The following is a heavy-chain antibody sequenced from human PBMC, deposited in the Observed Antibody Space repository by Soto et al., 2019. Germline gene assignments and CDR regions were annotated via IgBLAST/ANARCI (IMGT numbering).Heavy chain of an antibody. CDR2: IRSKANSYAT. CDR1: GFTFSGSA. CDR3: TSTSGYSSSWYYFDY. Sequence: GGSLRLSCAASGFTFSGSAMHWVRQASGKGLEWVGRIRSKANSYATAYAASVKGRFTISRDDSKNTAYLQMNSLKTEYTALYYCTSTSGYSSSWYYFDYWGQGTLVTVSS. V-gene: IGHV3-73*01. D-gene: IGHD6-13*01. J-gene: IGHJ4*02.